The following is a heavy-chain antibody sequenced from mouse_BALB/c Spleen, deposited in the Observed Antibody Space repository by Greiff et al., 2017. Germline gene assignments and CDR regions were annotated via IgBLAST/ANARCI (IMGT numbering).Heavy chain of an antibody. CDR1: GYNFTSYW. CDR2: IYPGSGST. CDR3: ARVDRYGFFDY. V-gene: IGHV1-55*01. D-gene: IGHD2-14*01. J-gene: IGHJ2*01. Sequence: VQLQQPGAELVKPGTSVKLSCKASGYNFTSYWINWVKLRPGQGLEWIGDIYPGSGSTNYNEKFKSKATLTVDTSSSTAYMQLSSLASEDSALYYCARVDRYGFFDYWGQGTTLTVSS.